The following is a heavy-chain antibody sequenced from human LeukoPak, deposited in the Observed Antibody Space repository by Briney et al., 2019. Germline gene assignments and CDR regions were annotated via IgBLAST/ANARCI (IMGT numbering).Heavy chain of an antibody. J-gene: IGHJ4*02. CDR2: IIGSGGST. D-gene: IGHD3-22*01. CDR3: AKVRITMIVVVIPPYYFDY. CDR1: GFTFSSYA. V-gene: IGHV3-23*01. Sequence: GGSLRLSCAASGFTFSSYAMSWVRQAPGKGLEWVSAIIGSGGSTYYADSVKGRFPSSRDNSKNTLYLKMNSMRAEDTAVYYCAKVRITMIVVVIPPYYFDYWGQGNLVTVSS.